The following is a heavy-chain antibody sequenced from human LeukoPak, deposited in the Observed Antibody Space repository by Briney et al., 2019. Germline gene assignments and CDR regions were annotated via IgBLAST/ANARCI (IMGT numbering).Heavy chain of an antibody. Sequence: PSETLSLTCAVSGGSISSSNWWSWVRQPPGKGLEWIGEIYHSGSTNYNPSLKSRVTISVDKSKNQFSLKLSSVTAADTAVYYCASLRERSYYARGFDYWGQGTLVTVSS. V-gene: IGHV4-4*02. J-gene: IGHJ4*02. CDR3: ASLRERSYYARGFDY. CDR2: IYHSGST. CDR1: GGSISSSNW. D-gene: IGHD1-26*01.